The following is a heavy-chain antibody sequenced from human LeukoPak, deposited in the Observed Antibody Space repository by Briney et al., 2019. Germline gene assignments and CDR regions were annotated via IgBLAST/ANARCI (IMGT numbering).Heavy chain of an antibody. J-gene: IGHJ4*02. CDR1: GFTFSNYG. Sequence: GGSLRLSCAASGFTFSNYGMNWVRQAPGKGLEWVSGIGPSGTNTYYADSVKGRFTISRDNSKNTLYLQMNSLRAEDTAVYYCAKAGSGYYYGLDYWGQGTLVTVSS. CDR3: AKAGSGYYYGLDY. CDR2: IGPSGTNT. V-gene: IGHV3-23*01. D-gene: IGHD3-22*01.